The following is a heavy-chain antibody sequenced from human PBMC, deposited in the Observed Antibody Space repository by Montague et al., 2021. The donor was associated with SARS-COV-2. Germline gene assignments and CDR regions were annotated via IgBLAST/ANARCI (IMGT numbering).Heavy chain of an antibody. V-gene: IGHV6-1*01. CDR1: GDSVSSNSAA. CDR2: TYYRSKWYN. J-gene: IGHJ4*02. Sequence: CAISGDSVSSNSAAWNWIRQSPSRGLEWLGRTYYRSKWYNDYAVSVKSRITINPDTSKNQFSLRLNSVTPEGTAVYYCARGGSWLYYFDYWGQGTLVTVSS. D-gene: IGHD6-13*01. CDR3: ARGGSWLYYFDY.